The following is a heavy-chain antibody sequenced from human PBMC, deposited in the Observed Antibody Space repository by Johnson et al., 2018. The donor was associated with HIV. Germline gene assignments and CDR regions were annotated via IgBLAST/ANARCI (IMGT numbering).Heavy chain of an antibody. CDR3: ARRGLANAFDI. J-gene: IGHJ3*02. D-gene: IGHD3-10*01. CDR2: IKHDGSEQ. Sequence: EVQLVESGGGLVQPGGSLRLPCVASGFTFSSHWMSWVRPAPGRGLAWVATIKHDGSEQYYVDSVKGRFTISRDNAKNSLYLQMNSLRAEDTAVYYCARRGLANAFDIWGQGTMVTDSS. V-gene: IGHV3-7*01. CDR1: GFTFSSHW.